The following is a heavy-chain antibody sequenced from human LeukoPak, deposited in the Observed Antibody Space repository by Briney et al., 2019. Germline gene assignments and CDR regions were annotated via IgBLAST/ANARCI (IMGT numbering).Heavy chain of an antibody. V-gene: IGHV3-30*14. CDR2: ISYDGSNE. Sequence: GGSLRLSCAASGFTFSSYVMHWVRQAPGKGLEWVAIISYDGSNEYYADSVKGRFTISRDISKNTLYLQMNSLRADDTAVYYCARAVGTTLLFDYWGQGTLVTVSS. CDR1: GFTFSSYV. J-gene: IGHJ4*02. D-gene: IGHD1-26*01. CDR3: ARAVGTTLLFDY.